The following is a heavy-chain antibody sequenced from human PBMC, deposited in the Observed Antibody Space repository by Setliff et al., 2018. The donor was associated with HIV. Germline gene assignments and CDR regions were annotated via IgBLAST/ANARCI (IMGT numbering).Heavy chain of an antibody. Sequence: PSETLSLTCAVYGGPFSDYNWSWIRQPPGKGLEWIGEINHGGNINYNASLKSRMIISVDTSRNQFSLRLSSVTAADTAVYYCAAWGPRYSYAPYFFDSWGQGTLVTVSS. D-gene: IGHD5-18*01. V-gene: IGHV4-34*01. J-gene: IGHJ4*02. CDR1: GGPFSDYN. CDR2: INHGGNI. CDR3: AAWGPRYSYAPYFFDS.